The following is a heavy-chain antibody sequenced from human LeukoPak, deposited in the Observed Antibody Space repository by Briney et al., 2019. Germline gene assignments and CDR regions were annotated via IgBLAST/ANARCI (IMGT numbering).Heavy chain of an antibody. CDR2: ISSSSSYI. CDR3: ARETTVTTSFDY. V-gene: IGHV3-21*01. J-gene: IGHJ4*02. D-gene: IGHD4-17*01. CDR1: GFTFSSYS. Sequence: GGSLRRSCAASGFTFSSYSMNWVRQAPGKGLEWVSSISSSSSYIYYADSVKGRFTISRDNAKNSLYLQMNSLRAEDTAVYYCARETTVTTSFDYWGQGTLVTVSS.